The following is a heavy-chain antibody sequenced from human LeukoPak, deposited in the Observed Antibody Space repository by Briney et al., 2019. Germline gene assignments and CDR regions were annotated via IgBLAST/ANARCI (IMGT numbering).Heavy chain of an antibody. V-gene: IGHV4-4*07. CDR2: IYTSGST. D-gene: IGHD6-13*01. Sequence: SETLSLTCTVSGGSISSYYWSWIRQPAGKGLEWIGRIYTSGSTNYNPSLKSRVTMSVDTSKNQFSLKLSSVTAADTAVYYCASGYSSSWYDSFVFEVWGQGTLVTVSS. CDR3: ASGYSSSWYDSFVFEV. J-gene: IGHJ4*02. CDR1: GGSISSYY.